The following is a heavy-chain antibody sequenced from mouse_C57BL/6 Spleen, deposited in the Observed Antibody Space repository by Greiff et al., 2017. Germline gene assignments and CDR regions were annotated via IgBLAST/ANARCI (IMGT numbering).Heavy chain of an antibody. V-gene: IGHV1-69*01. CDR2: IDPSDSYT. D-gene: IGHD2-1*01. CDR3: ARIYYDYAMDY. CDR1: GYTFTSYW. J-gene: IGHJ4*01. Sequence: QVQLQQPGAELVMPGASVKLSCKASGYTFTSYWMHWVKQRPGQGLEWIGEIDPSDSYTNYTQKFKGKSTLTVDKSSSTAYMQLSSLTSEDSAVYYCARIYYDYAMDYWGQGTSVTVSS.